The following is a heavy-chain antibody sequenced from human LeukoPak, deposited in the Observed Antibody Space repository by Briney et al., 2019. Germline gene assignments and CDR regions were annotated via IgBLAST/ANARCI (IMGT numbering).Heavy chain of an antibody. CDR1: GFTFYAFG. CDR2: IRGDAGST. CDR3: ARVWAWGSGNYFDN. V-gene: IGHV3-20*04. J-gene: IGHJ4*02. Sequence: GGSLRLSCAASGFTFYAFGMTWVRQAPGKGLEWVSAIRGDAGSTGYADSVKGRFTISRDNAKNSLYLQMNSLRVEDTALYYCARVWAWGSGNYFDNWGQGTLVTVSS. D-gene: IGHD7-27*01.